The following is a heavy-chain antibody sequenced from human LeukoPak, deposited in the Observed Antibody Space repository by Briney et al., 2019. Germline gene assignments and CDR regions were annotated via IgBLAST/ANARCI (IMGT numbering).Heavy chain of an antibody. CDR1: GFTFSSYA. CDR3: AKDFNYYDNSGCYFRGPYFDY. V-gene: IGHV3-23*01. J-gene: IGHJ4*02. Sequence: GGSLRLSCAASGFTFSSYAMSWVRQAPGKGLEWVSGISGSGGITYYADSVKGRFTISRDNSKNTLYLQMNSLRAEDTAIYYCAKDFNYYDNSGCYFRGPYFDYWGQGTLVTVSS. CDR2: ISGSGGIT. D-gene: IGHD3-22*01.